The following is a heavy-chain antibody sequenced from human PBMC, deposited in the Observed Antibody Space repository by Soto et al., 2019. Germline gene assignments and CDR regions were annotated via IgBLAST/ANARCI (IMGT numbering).Heavy chain of an antibody. Sequence: PSETLSLTCDVSGGSISTSNWWSWVRQPPGKGLEWIGEVYRTGSTNYNPSLESRLTISVDKSKNQFSLKLTSVTAADTAVYYCAGARATIAAAAIFDCWGQGTLVTVS. CDR2: VYRTGST. CDR1: GGSISTSNW. D-gene: IGHD6-13*01. CDR3: AGARATIAAAAIFDC. V-gene: IGHV4-4*02. J-gene: IGHJ4*02.